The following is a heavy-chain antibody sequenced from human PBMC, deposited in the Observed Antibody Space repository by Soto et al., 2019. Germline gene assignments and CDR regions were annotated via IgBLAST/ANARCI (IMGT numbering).Heavy chain of an antibody. CDR3: ARRYYDILTGYYNGWFDP. V-gene: IGHV4-34*01. Sequence: PSETLSLTCAVYGGSFSCYYWSWIRQPPGKGLEWIGEINHSGSTNYNPSLKSRVTISVDTSKNQFSLKLSSVTAADTAVYYCARRYYDILTGYYNGWFDPWGQGTLVTVSS. CDR1: GGSFSCYY. J-gene: IGHJ5*02. D-gene: IGHD3-9*01. CDR2: INHSGST.